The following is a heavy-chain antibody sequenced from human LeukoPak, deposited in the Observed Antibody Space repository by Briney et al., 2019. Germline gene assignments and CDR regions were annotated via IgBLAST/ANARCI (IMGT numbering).Heavy chain of an antibody. CDR3: ARGGSSSY. V-gene: IGHV3-30-3*01. CDR2: ISYDGSNK. D-gene: IGHD6-13*01. J-gene: IGHJ4*02. CDR1: GFPFRSFA. Sequence: GGPLRPSWAASGFPFRSFAITWAGRAQAKGLEWVAVISYDGSNKYYADSVKGRFTISRDNSKNTLYLQMNSLRAEDTAVYYCARGGSSSYWGQGTLVTVSS.